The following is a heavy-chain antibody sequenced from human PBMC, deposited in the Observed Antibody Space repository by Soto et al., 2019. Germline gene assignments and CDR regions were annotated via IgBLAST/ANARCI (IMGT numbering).Heavy chain of an antibody. CDR2: ISSSGSTI. CDR3: ARAKGSGYCSPFDY. D-gene: IGHD3-22*01. V-gene: IGHV3-48*03. Sequence: PGGSLRLSCAASGFTFSSYEMNWVRQAPGKGLEWVSYISSSGSTIYYADSVKGRFTISRDNAKNSLYLQMNSLRAEDTAVYYCARAKGSGYCSPFDYWGQGTLVTVSS. J-gene: IGHJ4*02. CDR1: GFTFSSYE.